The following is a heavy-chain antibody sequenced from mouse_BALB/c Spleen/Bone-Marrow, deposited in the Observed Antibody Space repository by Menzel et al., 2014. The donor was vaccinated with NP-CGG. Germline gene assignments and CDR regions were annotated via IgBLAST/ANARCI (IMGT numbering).Heavy chain of an antibody. CDR3: ARPSYDYDLAWFAY. CDR1: GDSITSGY. D-gene: IGHD2-4*01. CDR2: ISYSGST. Sequence: VHVKQPGPSLVKPSQTLSLTCSVTGDSITSGYWNWIRKFPGNKLEYMGYISYSGSTYYNPSLKSRISITRDTSKNQYHLQLNSVTTEDTATYYCARPSYDYDLAWFAYWGQGTLVTVSA. V-gene: IGHV3-8*02. J-gene: IGHJ3*01.